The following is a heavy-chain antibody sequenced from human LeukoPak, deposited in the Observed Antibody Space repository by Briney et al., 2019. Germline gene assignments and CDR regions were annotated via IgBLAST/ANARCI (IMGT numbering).Heavy chain of an antibody. CDR1: GFTFSDYY. V-gene: IGHV3-11*03. Sequence: PGGSLRLSCAASGFTFSDYYMSWIRQAPGKGLEWVSYISSSTYTNYVDSVEGRFTISRDNAKNSMYLQMNSLRAEDTAVYYCARISGSYVFDYWGQGTLVTVSS. CDR3: ARISGSYVFDY. J-gene: IGHJ4*02. CDR2: ISSSTYT. D-gene: IGHD1-26*01.